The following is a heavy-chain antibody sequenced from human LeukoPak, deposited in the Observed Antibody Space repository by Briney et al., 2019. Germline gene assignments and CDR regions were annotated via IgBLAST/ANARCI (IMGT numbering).Heavy chain of an antibody. CDR2: INAGNGNT. J-gene: IGHJ5*02. CDR3: ARDMVRGVIIPNWFDP. V-gene: IGHV1-3*01. CDR1: GYTFTSYA. D-gene: IGHD3-10*01. Sequence: EASVKVSCKASGYTFTSYAMHWVRQAPGQRLEWMGWINAGNGNTKYSQKFQGRVTITRDTSASTAYMELSSLRSEDTAVYYCARDMVRGVIIPNWFDPWGQGTLVTVSS.